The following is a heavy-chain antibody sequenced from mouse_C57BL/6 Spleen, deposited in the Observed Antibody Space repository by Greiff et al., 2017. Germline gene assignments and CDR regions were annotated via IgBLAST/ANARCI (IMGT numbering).Heavy chain of an antibody. J-gene: IGHJ1*03. CDR1: GYTFTSYW. V-gene: IGHV1-69*01. D-gene: IGHD1-1*01. CDR3: AREVLRSQAGGFDV. Sequence: QVQLQQSGAELVMPGASVKLSCKASGYTFTSYWMHWVKQRPGQGLEWIGEIDPSDSYTNYNQKFKGKSTLTVDKSSSTAYMQLSSLTSEDSAVYYCAREVLRSQAGGFDVWGTGTTVTVSS. CDR2: IDPSDSYT.